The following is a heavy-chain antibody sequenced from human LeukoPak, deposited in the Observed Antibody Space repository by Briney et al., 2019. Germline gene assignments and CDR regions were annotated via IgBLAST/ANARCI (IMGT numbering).Heavy chain of an antibody. Sequence: PSETLSLTCTVSGGSIRSGSYYWSWIRQPAGKGLEWIGRIYTSGSTNYNPSLKSRVTISLDTSKNQFSLKLSSVTAADTAVYYCARDARGSYYLIGWFDPWGQGTLVTVSS. CDR2: IYTSGST. V-gene: IGHV4-61*02. CDR1: GGSIRSGSYY. D-gene: IGHD1-26*01. J-gene: IGHJ5*02. CDR3: ARDARGSYYLIGWFDP.